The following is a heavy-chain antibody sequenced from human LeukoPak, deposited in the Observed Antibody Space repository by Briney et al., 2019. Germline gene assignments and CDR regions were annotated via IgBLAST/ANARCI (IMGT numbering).Heavy chain of an antibody. CDR3: AKGRNSGHMGLDY. Sequence: PGGSLRLSCAGSGFTFKTYSMNWVRQAPGKGLEWVSSISSSSSYIYYADSVKGRFTISRDNAKNSLYLQMNSLRAADMALYYCAKGRNSGHMGLDYWGQGTLVTVSS. V-gene: IGHV3-21*04. J-gene: IGHJ4*02. CDR2: ISSSSSYI. CDR1: GFTFKTYS. D-gene: IGHD5-12*01.